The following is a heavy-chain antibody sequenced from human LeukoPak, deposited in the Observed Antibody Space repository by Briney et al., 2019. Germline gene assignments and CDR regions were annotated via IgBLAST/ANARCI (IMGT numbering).Heavy chain of an antibody. D-gene: IGHD3-10*02. V-gene: IGHV3-48*03. Sequence: GGSLVLSCAASGFSFSSYEMNWVRPAPGKGLEWGSYISSSGSTIYYADSVKGRFTISRDNAKSSLYLQMNSLRAEDTAVYYCAELGITMIGGVWGKGTTVTMSS. CDR2: ISSSGSTI. CDR1: GFSFSSYE. J-gene: IGHJ6*04. CDR3: AELGITMIGGV.